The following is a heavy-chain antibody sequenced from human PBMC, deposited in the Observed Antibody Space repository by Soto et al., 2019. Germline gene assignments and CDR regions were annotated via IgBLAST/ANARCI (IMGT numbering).Heavy chain of an antibody. V-gene: IGHV4-4*02. CDR2: IYHSGST. CDR1: SGSISSSNW. Sequence: QVQLQESGPGLVKPSGTLSLTCAVSSGSISSSNWWSWVRQPPGKGLEWIGEIYHSGSTNYNPSPKSRVTISVDKSKNQCSLKLSSVTAADTAVYYCARELKPYYYYMDVWGKGTTVTVSS. CDR3: ARELKPYYYYMDV. J-gene: IGHJ6*03.